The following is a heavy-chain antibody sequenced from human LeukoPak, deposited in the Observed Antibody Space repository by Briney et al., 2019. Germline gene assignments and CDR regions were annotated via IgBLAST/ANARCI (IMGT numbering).Heavy chain of an antibody. CDR3: LGGVRHGWYFDY. J-gene: IGHJ4*02. CDR2: INWNGGST. V-gene: IGHV3-20*04. D-gene: IGHD6-19*01. Sequence: GGSLRLSCAASGFTFGDHGKSWVRQAPGKGLEWVSGINWNGGSTGYADSVKGRFTISRDNAKNSLYLQMNSLRAEDTALYYCLGGVRHGWYFDYWGQGTLVTVSS. CDR1: GFTFGDHG.